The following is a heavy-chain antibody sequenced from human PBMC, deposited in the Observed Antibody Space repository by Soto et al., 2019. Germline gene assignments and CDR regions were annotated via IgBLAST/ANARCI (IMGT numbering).Heavy chain of an antibody. CDR1: GASFSAYY. CDR3: ERDKITGSFDY. D-gene: IGHD2-8*02. J-gene: IGHJ4*02. CDR2: INHSGST. Sequence: QVQLQQWGAGLLKPSETLSLTCAVSGASFSAYYWTWIRQPPGTGLEWIGEINHSGSTNYNPSLKSRVTISGDTSKYQFALKLTSVTAADTAVYSWERDKITGSFDYWGQGTLVTVSS. V-gene: IGHV4-34*01.